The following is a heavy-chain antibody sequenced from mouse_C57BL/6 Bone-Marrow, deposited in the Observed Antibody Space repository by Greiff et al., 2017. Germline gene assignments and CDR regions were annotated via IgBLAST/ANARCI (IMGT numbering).Heavy chain of an antibody. Sequence: DVMLVESGGGLVKPGGSLKLSCAASGFTFSDYGMHWVRQAPEKGLEWVAYIRSGSSTIYYADTVKGRFTISRDNAKNTLFLQMTSLRSEDTAMYYCARPITTASSFAYWGQGTLVTVSA. CDR1: GFTFSDYG. D-gene: IGHD1-2*01. J-gene: IGHJ3*01. CDR3: ARPITTASSFAY. CDR2: IRSGSSTI. V-gene: IGHV5-17*01.